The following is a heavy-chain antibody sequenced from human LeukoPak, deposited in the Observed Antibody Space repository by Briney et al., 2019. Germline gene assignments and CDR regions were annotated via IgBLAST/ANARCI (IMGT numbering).Heavy chain of an antibody. CDR2: ISSGGTSE. D-gene: IGHD2-2*01. J-gene: IGHJ5*02. CDR1: GFTFSTYA. CDR3: AKGYGSSTSYGSWFDP. V-gene: IGHV3-30*18. Sequence: GRPLRLSCGASGFTFSTYAMHWVRQTPDKGLEWVAFISSGGTSENYADSVKGRFTISRDNSKNTLYLRMNNLTPEDTAVYYCAKGYGSSTSYGSWFDPWGQGTLVTVSS.